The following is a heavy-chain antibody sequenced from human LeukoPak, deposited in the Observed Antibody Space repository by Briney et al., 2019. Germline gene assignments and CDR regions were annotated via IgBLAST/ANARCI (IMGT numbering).Heavy chain of an antibody. V-gene: IGHV3-30-3*01. Sequence: GRSLRLSCAASGFTFSSYAMHWVRQAPGKGLEWVAVISYDGSNKYYADSVKGRFTISRDNSKNTLYLQMNSLRAEDTAVYYCARGGYDILTGLPYWGQGTLVTVSS. D-gene: IGHD3-9*01. CDR2: ISYDGSNK. J-gene: IGHJ4*02. CDR3: ARGGYDILTGLPY. CDR1: GFTFSSYA.